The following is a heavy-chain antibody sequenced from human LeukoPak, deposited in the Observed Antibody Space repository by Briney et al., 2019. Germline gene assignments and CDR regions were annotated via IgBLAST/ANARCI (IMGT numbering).Heavy chain of an antibody. D-gene: IGHD2-2*01. CDR2: INTDGSTI. V-gene: IGHV3-74*01. CDR3: ARERKSSTSMDY. Sequence: GGSLRLSCAPSGFTFSSYWMHWVRQAPGKGLVWVSRINTDGSTITYADSVKGRFTISRDNAKNTLYLQMNSLRGEDTAVYFCARERKSSTSMDYWGQGALVTVSS. J-gene: IGHJ4*02. CDR1: GFTFSSYW.